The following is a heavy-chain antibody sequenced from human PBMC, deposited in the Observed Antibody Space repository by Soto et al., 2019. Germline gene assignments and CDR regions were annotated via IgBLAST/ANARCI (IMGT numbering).Heavy chain of an antibody. J-gene: IGHJ4*02. Sequence: GGSLRLSCAASGFTFSSYAMSWVRQAPGKGLEWVSAISGSGGSTYYADSVKGRFTISRDNSKNTLYLQMNSLRVEDTAVYYCASVLGYCSGGSCYSSSRYFDYWGQGTLVTVSS. CDR1: GFTFSSYA. CDR3: ASVLGYCSGGSCYSSSRYFDY. V-gene: IGHV3-23*01. CDR2: ISGSGGST. D-gene: IGHD2-15*01.